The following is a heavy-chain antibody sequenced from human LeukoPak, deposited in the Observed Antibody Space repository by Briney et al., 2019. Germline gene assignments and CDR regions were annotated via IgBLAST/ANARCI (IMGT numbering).Heavy chain of an antibody. CDR1: GFTFSSYW. V-gene: IGHV3-7*01. Sequence: AGGSLRLSCAASGFTFSSYWMSWVRQAPGKGLERVANIKQDGSEKYYVDSVKGRFTISRDNAKNSLYLQMNSLRAEDTAVYYCAKLLGIAAAGIFWFDHWGQGTLVTVSS. CDR2: IKQDGSEK. J-gene: IGHJ5*02. D-gene: IGHD6-13*01. CDR3: AKLLGIAAAGIFWFDH.